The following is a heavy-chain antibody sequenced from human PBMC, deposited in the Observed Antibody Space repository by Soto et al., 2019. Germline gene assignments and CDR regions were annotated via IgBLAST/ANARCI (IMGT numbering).Heavy chain of an antibody. V-gene: IGHV1-69*13. J-gene: IGHJ5*02. Sequence: GASVKVSCKASGGTFSSYAISWVRQAPGQGLEWMGGIIPIFGTANYAQKFQGRVTITADESTSTAYMELSSLRSEDTAVYYCARGSDGFGSLNWFDPWGQGTLVTVPQ. CDR1: GGTFSSYA. CDR3: ARGSDGFGSLNWFDP. D-gene: IGHD3-10*01. CDR2: IIPIFGTA.